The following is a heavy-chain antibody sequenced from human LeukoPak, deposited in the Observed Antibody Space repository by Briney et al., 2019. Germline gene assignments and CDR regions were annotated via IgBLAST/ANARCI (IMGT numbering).Heavy chain of an antibody. CDR2: ISSSSSYI. Sequence: GGSLRLSCAASGVTYSSYSMNWVRQAPGKGLEWVSSISSSSSYIYYADSVKGRFTISRDNAKNSLYLQMNSLRAEDTAVYYCARLTNYGDYFGYYYMGVWGKGTTVTVSS. V-gene: IGHV3-21*01. D-gene: IGHD4-17*01. J-gene: IGHJ6*03. CDR1: GVTYSSYS. CDR3: ARLTNYGDYFGYYYMGV.